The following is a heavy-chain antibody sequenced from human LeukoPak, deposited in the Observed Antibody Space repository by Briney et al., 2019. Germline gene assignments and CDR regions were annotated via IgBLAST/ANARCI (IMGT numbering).Heavy chain of an antibody. CDR2: ISGSGAKT. CDR1: GFTFRSYA. Sequence: GGSLRLSCEASGFTFRSYAMTWVRQAPGKGLEWVSAISGSGAKTYYADSVKGRFTISRDNSRNTLYLQMNSLRVGDTAVYCCAQGDSYYDFLLSVWGQGTMVTVSS. D-gene: IGHD3-3*01. V-gene: IGHV3-23*01. CDR3: AQGDSYYDFLLSV. J-gene: IGHJ3*01.